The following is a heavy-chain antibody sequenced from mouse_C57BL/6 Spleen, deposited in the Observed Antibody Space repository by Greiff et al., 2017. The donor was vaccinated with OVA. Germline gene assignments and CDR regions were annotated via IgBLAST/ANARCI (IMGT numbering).Heavy chain of an antibody. D-gene: IGHD3-2*02. CDR3: ARERAAQASFAY. V-gene: IGHV1-82*01. J-gene: IGHJ3*01. Sequence: VHLVESGPELVKPGASVKISCKASGYAFSSSWMNWVKQRPGKGLEWIGRIYPGDGDTNYNGKFKGKATLTADKSSSTAYMQLSSLTSEDSAVYFCARERAAQASFAYWGQGTLVTVAA. CDR2: IYPGDGDT. CDR1: GYAFSSSW.